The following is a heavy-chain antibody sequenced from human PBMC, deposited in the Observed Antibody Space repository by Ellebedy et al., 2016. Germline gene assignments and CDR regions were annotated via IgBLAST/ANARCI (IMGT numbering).Heavy chain of an antibody. Sequence: SETLSLTCAVYGGSFSGYYWSWIRQPPGKGLEWIGYIYYSGSTNYNPSLKSRVTISVDTSKNQFSLKLSSVTAADTAVYYCARVVGVRGALVYWGQGTLVTVSS. J-gene: IGHJ4*02. D-gene: IGHD3-10*02. CDR2: IYYSGST. CDR3: ARVVGVRGALVY. V-gene: IGHV4-59*01. CDR1: GGSFSGYY.